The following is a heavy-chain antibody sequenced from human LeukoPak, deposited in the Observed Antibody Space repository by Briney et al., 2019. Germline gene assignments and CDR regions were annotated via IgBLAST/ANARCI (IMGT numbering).Heavy chain of an antibody. CDR3: AKVLQQWLVWWSFDH. CDR1: GFTFSSYG. V-gene: IGHV3-30*18. D-gene: IGHD6-19*01. Sequence: GGSLRLSCAASGFTFSSYGMHWVRQAPGKGLEWVAVISYDGSNKYYADSVKGRFTISRDNSKNTLYLQMNSLKPEDTAVYYCAKVLQQWLVWWSFDHWGQGTLVTVSS. CDR2: ISYDGSNK. J-gene: IGHJ4*02.